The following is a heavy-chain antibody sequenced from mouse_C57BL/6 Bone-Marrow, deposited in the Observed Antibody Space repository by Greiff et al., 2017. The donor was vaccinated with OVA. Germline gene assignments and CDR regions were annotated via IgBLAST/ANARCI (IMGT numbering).Heavy chain of an antibody. CDR3: ARREYYGSSYDYAKDY. J-gene: IGHJ4*01. V-gene: IGHV1-81*01. CDR2: IYPRSGNT. D-gene: IGHD1-1*01. CDR1: GYTFTSYG. Sequence: LQESGAELARPGASVKLSCKASGYTFTSYGISWVKQRTGQGLEWIGEIYPRSGNTYYNERFKGKATVTADKSSSTAYMEGRSLTSEDSAVYFCARREYYGSSYDYAKDYWGQGTSVTVSS.